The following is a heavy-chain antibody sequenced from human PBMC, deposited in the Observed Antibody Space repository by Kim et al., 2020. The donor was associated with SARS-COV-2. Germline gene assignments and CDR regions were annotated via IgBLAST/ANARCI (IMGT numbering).Heavy chain of an antibody. V-gene: IGHV4-59*01. CDR2: GGT. Sequence: GGTNYTPSLTSRVTISVDTSKNQFALKLSSVAAADTAVYYGARDRDVLGPWGQGTLVTVSS. J-gene: IGHJ5*02. D-gene: IGHD3-10*01. CDR3: ARDRDVLGP.